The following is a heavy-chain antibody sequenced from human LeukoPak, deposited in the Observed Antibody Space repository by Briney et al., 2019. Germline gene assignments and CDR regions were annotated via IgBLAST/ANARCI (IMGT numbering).Heavy chain of an antibody. V-gene: IGHV3-15*01. J-gene: IGHJ4*02. Sequence: GGSLRLSCAASGFTFSNAWMSWVRQAPVKGLEWVGRIKRKADGGTTDYAAPVKDRFTISRDDSKTTLYLQMNSLKPDDTAVYFCNTGTAAADYWGQGTQVTVSS. D-gene: IGHD6-25*01. CDR3: NTGTAAADY. CDR2: IKRKADGGTT. CDR1: GFTFSNAW.